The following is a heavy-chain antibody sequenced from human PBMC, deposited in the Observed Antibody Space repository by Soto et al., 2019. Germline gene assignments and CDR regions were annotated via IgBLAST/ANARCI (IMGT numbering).Heavy chain of an antibody. CDR2: IYTSGST. J-gene: IGHJ6*02. CDR1: GGSISSYY. D-gene: IGHD2-2*01. Sequence: PSETLSLTCTVSGGSISSYYWSWIRQPAGKGLEWIGRIYTSGSTNYNPSLKSRVTMSADTSKNQFSLKLSSVTAADTAVYYCARSSTSYYYYYGMDVWGQGTTVTVSS. CDR3: ARSSTSYYYYYGMDV. V-gene: IGHV4-4*07.